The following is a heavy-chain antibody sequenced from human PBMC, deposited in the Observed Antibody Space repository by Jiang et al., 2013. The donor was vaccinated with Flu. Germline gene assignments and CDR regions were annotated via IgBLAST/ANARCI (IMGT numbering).Heavy chain of an antibody. J-gene: IGHJ4*02. Sequence: YAMSWVRQAPGKGLEWVSAISGSGGSTYYADSVKGRFTISRDNSKNTLYLQMNSLRAEDTAVYYCAKDLSWGGNLYFDYWGQGTLVTVSS. D-gene: IGHD4-23*01. CDR2: ISGSGGST. CDR3: AKDLSWGGNLYFDY. V-gene: IGHV3-23*01. CDR1: YA.